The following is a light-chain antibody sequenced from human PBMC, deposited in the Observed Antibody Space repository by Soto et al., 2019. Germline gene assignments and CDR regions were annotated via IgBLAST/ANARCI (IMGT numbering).Light chain of an antibody. CDR1: QSVSSD. CDR3: QQYSTYPWT. V-gene: IGKV3-15*01. Sequence: IVMTQSPATLSVSPGERATLSCRASQSVSSDLAWYQHKPGQAPRLLIYGASTRATGIPARFSGRGSGTEFTLTISSLQPDDFATYYCQQYSTYPWTFGQGTKVDIK. J-gene: IGKJ1*01. CDR2: GAS.